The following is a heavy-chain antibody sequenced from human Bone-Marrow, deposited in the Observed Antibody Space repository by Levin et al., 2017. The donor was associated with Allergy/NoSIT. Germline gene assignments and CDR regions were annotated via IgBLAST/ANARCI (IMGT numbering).Heavy chain of an antibody. D-gene: IGHD7-27*01. Sequence: SLKISCAASGFTFDDYAMHWVRQAPGKGLEWVSGISWNSGSIGYADSVKGRFTISRDNAKNSLYLQMNSLRAEDTALYYCAKDQLGAGNFDYWGQGTLVTVSS. CDR1: GFTFDDYA. CDR2: ISWNSGSI. CDR3: AKDQLGAGNFDY. J-gene: IGHJ4*02. V-gene: IGHV3-9*01.